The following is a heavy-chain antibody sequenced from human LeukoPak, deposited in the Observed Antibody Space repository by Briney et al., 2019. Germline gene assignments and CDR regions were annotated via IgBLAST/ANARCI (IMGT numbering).Heavy chain of an antibody. Sequence: GASVKVSCKASGYTFTSYDINWVRQATGRGLEWMGWMNPNSGNTGYAQKFQGRVTMNRNTSISTAYMELSSLRSEDTAVYYCARVMVVRGVIFWWFDPWGQGTLVTVSS. CDR2: MNPNSGNT. CDR3: ARVMVVRGVIFWWFDP. D-gene: IGHD3-10*01. CDR1: GYTFTSYD. J-gene: IGHJ5*02. V-gene: IGHV1-8*01.